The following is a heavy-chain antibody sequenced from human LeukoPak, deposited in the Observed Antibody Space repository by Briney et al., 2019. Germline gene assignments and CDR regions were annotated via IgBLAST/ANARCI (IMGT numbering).Heavy chain of an antibody. CDR1: GYTFTGYY. J-gene: IGHJ1*01. Sequence: ASEKVSCQASGYTFTGYYIHWVRQAPGQGLEWMGRINPNSGGTNYAQKFQGRVTMTRDTSISTAYMELSRLRSDDTAVYYCARYYDSSGYSSEYFQHWGQGTLVTVSS. V-gene: IGHV1-2*06. D-gene: IGHD3-22*01. CDR2: INPNSGGT. CDR3: ARYYDSSGYSSEYFQH.